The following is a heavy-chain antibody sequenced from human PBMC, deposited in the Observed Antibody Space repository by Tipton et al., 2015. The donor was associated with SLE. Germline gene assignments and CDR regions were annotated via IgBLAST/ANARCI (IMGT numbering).Heavy chain of an antibody. CDR1: GYTFTSYY. Sequence: QSGPEVKKPGASVKVSCKASGYTFTSYYMHWVRQATGQGLEWMGIINPSGGSTSYAQKFQGRVTMTRDTSTSTVYMELSSLRSEDTAVYYCASIAAPTGMDVWGQGTTVTVSS. D-gene: IGHD6-13*01. CDR2: INPSGGST. V-gene: IGHV1-46*01. J-gene: IGHJ6*02. CDR3: ASIAAPTGMDV.